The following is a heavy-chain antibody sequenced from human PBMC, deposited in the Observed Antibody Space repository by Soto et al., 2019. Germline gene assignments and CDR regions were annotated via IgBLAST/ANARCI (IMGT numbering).Heavy chain of an antibody. CDR3: ARVGPSREVPYPFEY. CDR2: ISAYNHYT. V-gene: IGHV1-18*01. D-gene: IGHD1-26*01. J-gene: IGHJ4*02. CDR1: GYTFSTYG. Sequence: QVDLVQSGPEVRKPGASVNVSCKASGYTFSTYGIGWVGQAPGQGLEWMGWISAYNHYTNYAQKFQGRVTMTTDTSTNTAYMELRSLRSGDTAMYFCARVGPSREVPYPFEYWGQGTLVTVSS.